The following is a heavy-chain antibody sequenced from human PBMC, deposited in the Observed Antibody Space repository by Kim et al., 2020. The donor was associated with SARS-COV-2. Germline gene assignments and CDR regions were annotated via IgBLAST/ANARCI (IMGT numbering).Heavy chain of an antibody. V-gene: IGHV3-48*03. J-gene: IGHJ6*02. CDR3: AREGPLWFGNKLAAAYYYYYGMDV. D-gene: IGHD3-10*01. CDR1: GFTFSSYE. CDR2: ISSSGSTI. Sequence: GGSLRLSCAASGFTFSSYEMNWVRQAPGKGLEWVSYISSSGSTIYYADSVKGRFTISRDNAKNSLYLQMNSLRAEDTAVYYCAREGPLWFGNKLAAAYYYYYGMDVWGQGTTVTVSS.